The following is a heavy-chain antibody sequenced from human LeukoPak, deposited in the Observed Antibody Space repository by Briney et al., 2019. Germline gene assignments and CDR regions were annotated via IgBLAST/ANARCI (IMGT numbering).Heavy chain of an antibody. D-gene: IGHD2-2*01. Sequence: LSGGSLRLSCSASGFTFSNYAMHWVRQAPGKGLEYVSAISRDGASTYYADSVKGRFTISRDYSKNTLYLQMSSLRIEDTAVYYCVGYCGTTSCYSLTEYWGQGTLVTVSS. CDR1: GFTFSNYA. CDR2: ISRDGAST. J-gene: IGHJ4*02. V-gene: IGHV3-64D*06. CDR3: VGYCGTTSCYSLTEY.